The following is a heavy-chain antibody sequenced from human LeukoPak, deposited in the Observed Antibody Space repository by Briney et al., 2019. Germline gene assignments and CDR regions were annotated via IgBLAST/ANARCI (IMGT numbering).Heavy chain of an antibody. CDR2: IYYSGST. Sequence: PSEALSLTCTVSGGSISSYYWSWIRQPPGKGLEWIGYIYYSGSTNYNPSLKSRVTISVDTSKNQFSLKLSSVTAADTAVYYCARVPEYCSAGSCYSWYYFDYWGQGTLVTVSS. CDR3: ARVPEYCSAGSCYSWYYFDY. CDR1: GGSISSYY. J-gene: IGHJ4*02. V-gene: IGHV4-59*01. D-gene: IGHD2-15*01.